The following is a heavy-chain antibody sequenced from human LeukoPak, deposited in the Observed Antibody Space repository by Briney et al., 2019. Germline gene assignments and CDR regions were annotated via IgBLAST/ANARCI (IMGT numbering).Heavy chain of an antibody. Sequence: GGSLRLSCAASGFTFSSYGMHWVRQAPGKGLEWVAVIWYDGSNKYYADSVKGRFTISRDNSKNTLYLQMNSLRAEDTAVYYCARDYCSGGSCYHNWFDPWGQGTLVTVSS. J-gene: IGHJ5*02. CDR3: ARDYCSGGSCYHNWFDP. CDR1: GFTFSSYG. D-gene: IGHD2-15*01. CDR2: IWYDGSNK. V-gene: IGHV3-33*01.